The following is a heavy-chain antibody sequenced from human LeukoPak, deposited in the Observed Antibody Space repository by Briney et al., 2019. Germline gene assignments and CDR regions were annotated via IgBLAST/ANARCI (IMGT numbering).Heavy chain of an antibody. V-gene: IGHV3-30-3*01. J-gene: IGHJ4*02. CDR1: GFTFSSYA. CDR3: AKVRGTTGGYFFDY. Sequence: GGSLRLSCAASGFTFSSYAMHWVRQAPGKGLEWVAVISYDGSNKYYADSVKGRFTISRDNSKNTLYLQMNSLRAEDTAIYYCAKVRGTTGGYFFDYWGQGTLVTVSS. D-gene: IGHD1-14*01. CDR2: ISYDGSNK.